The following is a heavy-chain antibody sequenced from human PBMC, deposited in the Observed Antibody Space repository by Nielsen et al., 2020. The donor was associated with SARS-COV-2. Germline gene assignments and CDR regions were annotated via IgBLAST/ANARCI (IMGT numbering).Heavy chain of an antibody. CDR2: ISYDGSNK. CDR3: ARDSSGWYLDY. V-gene: IGHV3-30*03. D-gene: IGHD6-19*01. CDR1: GFTFSSYG. Sequence: GESLKISCAASGFTFSSYGMHWVRQAPGKGLEWVAVISYDGSNKYYADSVKGRFTISRDNSKNTLYLQMNSLRAEDTAVYCCARDSSGWYLDYWGQGTLVTVSS. J-gene: IGHJ4*02.